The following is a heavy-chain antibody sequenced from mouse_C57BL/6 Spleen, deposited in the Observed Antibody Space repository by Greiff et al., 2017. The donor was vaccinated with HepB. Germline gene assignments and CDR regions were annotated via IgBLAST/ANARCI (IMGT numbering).Heavy chain of an antibody. CDR3: ARDQGYGSSPYWFAY. CDR1: GFTFSSYA. Sequence: GESGGGLVKPGGSLKLSCAASGFTFSSYAMSWVRQTPEKRLELVATISDGGSYTYYPDDVKGRFTISRDNAKNNLYLQMSHLKSDDTAIYYGARDQGYGSSPYWFAYWAQGTLVTVSA. V-gene: IGHV5-4*01. J-gene: IGHJ3*01. CDR2: ISDGGSYT. D-gene: IGHD1-1*01.